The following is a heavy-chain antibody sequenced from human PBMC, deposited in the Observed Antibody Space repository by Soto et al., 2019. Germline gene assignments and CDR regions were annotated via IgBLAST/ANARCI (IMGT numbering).Heavy chain of an antibody. V-gene: IGHV3-33*01. J-gene: IGHJ6*02. Sequence: TGGSLRLSCAASGFTFSSYGMHWVRQAPGKGLEWVAVIWYDGSNKYYADSVKGRFTISRDNSKNTLYLQMNSLRAEDTAVYYCAREPWQWLGTRYYGMDVWGQGTTVTVSS. CDR1: GFTFSSYG. CDR2: IWYDGSNK. CDR3: AREPWQWLGTRYYGMDV. D-gene: IGHD6-19*01.